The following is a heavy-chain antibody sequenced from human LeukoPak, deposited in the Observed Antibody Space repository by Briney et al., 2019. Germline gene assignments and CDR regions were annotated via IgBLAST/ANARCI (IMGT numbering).Heavy chain of an antibody. D-gene: IGHD6-13*01. J-gene: IGHJ6*03. CDR1: GFTFSSYA. V-gene: IGHV3-30*04. CDR3: ARDGTAKKAAAVTYYYYYYMDV. Sequence: PGGSLRLSCAASGFTFSSYAMHWVRQAPGKGLEWVAVISYDGSNKYYADSVKGRFTISRDNSKNTLYLQMNSLRAEDTAVYYCARDGTAKKAAAVTYYYYYYMDVWGKGTTVTVSS. CDR2: ISYDGSNK.